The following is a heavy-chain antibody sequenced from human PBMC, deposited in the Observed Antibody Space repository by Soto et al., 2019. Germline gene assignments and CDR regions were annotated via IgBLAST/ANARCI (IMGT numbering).Heavy chain of an antibody. CDR1: RFNFNNFW. CDR3: ARERATYIGFHP. J-gene: IGHJ5*02. Sequence: EVQLVESGGDLVQPGGSLRLSCAASRFNFNNFWMIWVPQVPGKGLEWVANINLDGTEKYHAEFVKSRFTIPRANAKNTRHLQMNTPRADDTALYYCARERATYIGFHPWGQGTLVTVSS. D-gene: IGHD3-16*01. CDR2: INLDGTEK. V-gene: IGHV3-7*01.